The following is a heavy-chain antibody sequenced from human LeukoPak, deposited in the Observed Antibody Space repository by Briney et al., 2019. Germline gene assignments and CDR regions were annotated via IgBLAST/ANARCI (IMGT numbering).Heavy chain of an antibody. Sequence: VASVKVSCKASSDTFTNYGLTWVRQAPGQGLEWMGWISVSHGNTIYAQKLQGRVTMTTDTSTSTAYMELRSLRSDDTAVYYCARGIAYFDYWGQGTLVTVSS. V-gene: IGHV1-18*01. J-gene: IGHJ4*02. CDR2: ISVSHGNT. CDR3: ARGIAYFDY. D-gene: IGHD6-13*01. CDR1: SDTFTNYG.